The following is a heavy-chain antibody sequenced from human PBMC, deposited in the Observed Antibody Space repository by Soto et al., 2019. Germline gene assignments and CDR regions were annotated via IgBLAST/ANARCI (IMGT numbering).Heavy chain of an antibody. D-gene: IGHD1-26*01. CDR1: GYTFTNCG. J-gene: IGHJ4*02. CDR3: ARSRMFSGAHHDY. CDR2: ITPYNGNA. V-gene: IGHV1-18*04. Sequence: QVHLVQSGAVVENPGASVKVSCKASGYTFTNCGINWVRQAPGQGLEWMGWITPYNGNANYPQKHQDRLTITTDTSTNTAYLELRSLRSDDTAVYFCARSRMFSGAHHDYWGQGTRVTVSS.